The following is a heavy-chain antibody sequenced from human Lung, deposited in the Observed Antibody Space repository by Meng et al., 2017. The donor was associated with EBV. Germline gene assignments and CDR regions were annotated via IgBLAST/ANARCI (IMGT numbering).Heavy chain of an antibody. V-gene: IGHV4-4*02. CDR2: IYHSGIT. D-gene: IGHD1-14*01. Sequence: QVLLQESGPGLVKPSGTLSRTCAVSGGSISSSNWWSWVRQPPGKGLEWIGKIYHSGITIYNPSLKSRVTMSVDNSKNQFSLKLNSMTAADTAVYYCARDPTGGEDHQRVWGQGTLVTVSS. CDR1: GGSISSSNW. CDR3: ARDPTGGEDHQRV. J-gene: IGHJ4*02.